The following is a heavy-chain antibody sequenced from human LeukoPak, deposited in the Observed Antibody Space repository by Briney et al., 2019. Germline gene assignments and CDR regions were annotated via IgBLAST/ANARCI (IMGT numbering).Heavy chain of an antibody. J-gene: IGHJ4*02. D-gene: IGHD3-10*01. V-gene: IGHV3-11*01. Sequence: PGGSLRLSCAASGFTFSIYSMSWIRQAPGKGLEWVSYISSSGSTIYYADSVKGRFTISRDNAKNSLYLQMNSLRAEDTAVYYCARDLGTNYYGSGSYYELSSDYWGQGTLVTVSS. CDR1: GFTFSIYS. CDR3: ARDLGTNYYGSGSYYELSSDY. CDR2: ISSSGSTI.